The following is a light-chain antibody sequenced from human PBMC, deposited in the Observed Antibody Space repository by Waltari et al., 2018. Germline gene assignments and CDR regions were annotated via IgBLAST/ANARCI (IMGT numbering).Light chain of an antibody. V-gene: IGKV4-1*01. Sequence: DIVMTQSPDSLAVSLGERATINCKSSQSVLYSSNNNNYLAWYQQKPGQSPKLLIYWASTRKSGVPDRFSGSGSGTDFTLTISSLQAEDVAIYYCLQYYSTPPGTFGQGTKVEIK. CDR1: QSVLYSSNNNNY. J-gene: IGKJ1*01. CDR3: LQYYSTPPGT. CDR2: WAS.